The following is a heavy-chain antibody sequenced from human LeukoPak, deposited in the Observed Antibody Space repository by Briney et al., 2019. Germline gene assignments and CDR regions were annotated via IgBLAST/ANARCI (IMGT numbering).Heavy chain of an antibody. CDR2: IHYSGST. CDR1: VGSISSSTYY. J-gene: IGHJ4*02. V-gene: IGHV4-39*01. Sequence: SETLSLTCTVSVGSISSSTYYWGWIRQPPGKGLEWIGTIHYSGSTYYNPSLKSRVTISVDTSKNQFSLKLSSVTAADTAVYYCASHYGSGSYVDYWGQGTLVTVSS. D-gene: IGHD3-10*01. CDR3: ASHYGSGSYVDY.